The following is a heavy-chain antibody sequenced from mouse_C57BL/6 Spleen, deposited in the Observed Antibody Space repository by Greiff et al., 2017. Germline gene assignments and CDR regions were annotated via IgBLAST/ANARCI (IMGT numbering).Heavy chain of an antibody. CDR1: GYTFTDYE. J-gene: IGHJ2*01. V-gene: IGHV1-15*01. D-gene: IGHD1-1*01. Sequence: QVQLQQSGAELVRPGASVTLSCKASGYTFTDYEMHWVKQTPVHGLEWIGAIDPETGGTAYNQKFKGKAILTADKSSSTAYMELRSLTSEDSAVYYCTSSPPYYYGSSLVDYWGQGTTRTVSS. CDR2: IDPETGGT. CDR3: TSSPPYYYGSSLVDY.